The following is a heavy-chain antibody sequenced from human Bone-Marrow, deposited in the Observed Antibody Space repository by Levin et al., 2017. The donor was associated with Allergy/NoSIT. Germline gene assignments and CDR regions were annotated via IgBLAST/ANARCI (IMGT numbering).Heavy chain of an antibody. CDR3: ARVFPAQPLVATPWFDP. V-gene: IGHV4-39*07. J-gene: IGHJ5*02. D-gene: IGHD2-15*01. CDR2: IYYSGTT. Sequence: PSETLSLTCTVSGGSTSARSFQWAWIRQAPGKGLDWIGNIYYSGTTSYNPSLKSRVAISIDTSKNQFSLKLSSVTAADTAVYYCARVFPAQPLVATPWFDPWGQGTLVTVAS. CDR1: GGSTSARSFQ.